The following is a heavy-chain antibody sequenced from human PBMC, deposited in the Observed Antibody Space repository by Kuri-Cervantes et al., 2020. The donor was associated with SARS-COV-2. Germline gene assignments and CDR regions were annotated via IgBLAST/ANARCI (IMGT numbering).Heavy chain of an antibody. J-gene: IGHJ4*02. D-gene: IGHD2-2*01. V-gene: IGHV3-73*01. CDR1: GFTFSGPA. CDR3: TRPAYCSSTSCYLDY. CDR2: IRSKANSYAT. Sequence: GESLKISCAASGFTFSGPAMHWVRQASGKGLEWVGRIRSKANSYATAYAASVKGRFTISRDDSKNTAYLQMNGLKTEDTAVYYCTRPAYCSSTSCYLDYWGQGTLVTVSS.